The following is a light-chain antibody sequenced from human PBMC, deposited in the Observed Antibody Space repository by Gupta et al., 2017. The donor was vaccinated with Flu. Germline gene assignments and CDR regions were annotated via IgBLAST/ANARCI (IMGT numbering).Light chain of an antibody. CDR1: QSINNE. Sequence: DIQMTQSPSSLSASVGDRVTITCRASQSINNECSWYQKKTGKVPKLLSYGAFTLQSVVPSLFSGSGSGTDFALTINNLKPEDVATYYCQQRDSGRSFGEGTKVEIK. J-gene: IGKJ4*02. CDR2: GAF. CDR3: QQRDSGRS. V-gene: IGKV1-39*01.